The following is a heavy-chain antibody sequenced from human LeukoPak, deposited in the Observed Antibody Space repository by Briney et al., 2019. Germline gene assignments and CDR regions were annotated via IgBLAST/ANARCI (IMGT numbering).Heavy chain of an antibody. CDR2: ISYDGSNK. Sequence: GGSLRLSCAASGFTFSSYAMHWVRQAPGKGLEWVAVISYDGSNKYYADSVKGRFTISRDNSKNTLYLQMNSLRAEDTAVYYCARPLSGYSIFDYWGQGTLVTVSS. CDR3: ARPLSGYSIFDY. V-gene: IGHV3-30*04. CDR1: GFTFSSYA. J-gene: IGHJ4*02. D-gene: IGHD5-18*01.